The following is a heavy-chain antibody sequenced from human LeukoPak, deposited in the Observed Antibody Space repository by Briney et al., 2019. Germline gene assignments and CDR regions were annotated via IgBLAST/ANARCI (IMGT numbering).Heavy chain of an antibody. CDR2: ISYDGSNK. V-gene: IGHV3-30*18. CDR1: GFTFSSYG. J-gene: IGHJ4*02. CDR3: AKDTPYYYDSSGYLFDY. D-gene: IGHD3-22*01. Sequence: PGGSLRLSCAASGFTFSSYGMHWIRQAPGKGLEWVAVISYDGSNKYYADSVKGRFTISRDNSKNTLYLQMSSLRAEDTAVYYCAKDTPYYYDSSGYLFDYWGQGTLVTVSS.